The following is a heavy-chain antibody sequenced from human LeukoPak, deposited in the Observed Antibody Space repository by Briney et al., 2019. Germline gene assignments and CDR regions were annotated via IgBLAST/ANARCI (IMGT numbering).Heavy chain of an antibody. Sequence: GGSLRLSCAASGFTFSSYPMHWVRQAPGKGLEWVAVISYDGSEKHYADPVKGRFTISRDNSKNTLYLQMNSLRAEDAAVYYCAREGSSGYYPYWGQGILVTVSS. CDR1: GFTFSSYP. CDR2: ISYDGSEK. CDR3: AREGSSGYYPY. V-gene: IGHV3-30-3*01. D-gene: IGHD3-22*01. J-gene: IGHJ4*02.